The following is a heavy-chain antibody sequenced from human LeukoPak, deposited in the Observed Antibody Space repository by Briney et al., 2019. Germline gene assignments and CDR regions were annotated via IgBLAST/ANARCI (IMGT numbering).Heavy chain of an antibody. J-gene: IGHJ4*02. Sequence: GSLRLSCAASGFTVSSSYMYWVRQAPGKGLEWVSFFYRGEITYYAESVRGRFTISRDISKNTLYLLMNSLIPEDTAVYYCAREVVSIPSYFESWGQGTRVTVSS. D-gene: IGHD2-15*01. CDR1: GFTVSSSY. V-gene: IGHV3-53*01. CDR2: FYRGEIT. CDR3: AREVVSIPSYFES.